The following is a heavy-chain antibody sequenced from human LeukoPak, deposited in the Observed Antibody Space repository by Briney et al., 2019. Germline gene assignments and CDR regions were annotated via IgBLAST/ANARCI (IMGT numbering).Heavy chain of an antibody. V-gene: IGHV1-69*13. D-gene: IGHD2-2*03. CDR1: GGTFSSYA. Sequence: SVKVSCKASGGTFSSYAISWVRQAPGQGLEWMGGIIPIFGTANYAQKFQGRVTITADESTSTAYMELSSLRSEDTAVYYCARDGYCSSTSCPGDAFDIWGQGTMVTVSS. CDR2: IIPIFGTA. J-gene: IGHJ3*02. CDR3: ARDGYCSSTSCPGDAFDI.